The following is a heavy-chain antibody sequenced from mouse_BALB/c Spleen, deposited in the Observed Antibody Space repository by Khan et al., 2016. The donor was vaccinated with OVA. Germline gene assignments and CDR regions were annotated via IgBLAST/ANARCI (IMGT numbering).Heavy chain of an antibody. V-gene: IGHV3-2*02. J-gene: IGHJ2*01. D-gene: IGHD1-1*01. CDR3: ASIYGGDFDY. CDR1: GYSITSDYA. CDR2: ISYSGNT. Sequence: EVQLQESGPGLVKPSQSLSLTCTVTGYSITSDYAWNWIRQFPGNKLEWMGYISYSGNTKYNPSLKSRISITRDTSKHQFFLQLNSVTTEATATCDCASIYGGDFDYWGQGTTLTVSS.